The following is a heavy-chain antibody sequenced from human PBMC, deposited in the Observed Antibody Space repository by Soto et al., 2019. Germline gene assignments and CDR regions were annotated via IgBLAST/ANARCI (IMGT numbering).Heavy chain of an antibody. CDR2: SDRGGST. CDR1: GFTVSSNY. J-gene: IGHJ6*02. Sequence: EVQLVESGGGLIQPGGSLRLSCAASGFTVSSNYMSWVRQTPGKGLEWVSVSDRGGSTYYADSVKGRFTISRDNSKNSVYIQMNRLRAEDTAVYYWARGWHGMDVWGQGTTVTVSS. V-gene: IGHV3-53*01. CDR3: ARGWHGMDV.